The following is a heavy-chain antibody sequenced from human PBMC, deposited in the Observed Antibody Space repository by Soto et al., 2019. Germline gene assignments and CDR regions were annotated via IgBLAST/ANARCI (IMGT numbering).Heavy chain of an antibody. Sequence: PSETLSLTCIVSGGSISSSSFYWGWIRQPPGKGLSWIGNIYYSGTTDYNPSLKSRVTVSTDTSRNQLSLTLSSVTAADTAVYYCVRFYGNAFGIWGPGTLVTVSS. CDR1: GGSISSSSFY. J-gene: IGHJ3*02. D-gene: IGHD2-2*01. V-gene: IGHV4-39*01. CDR2: IYYSGTT. CDR3: VRFYGNAFGI.